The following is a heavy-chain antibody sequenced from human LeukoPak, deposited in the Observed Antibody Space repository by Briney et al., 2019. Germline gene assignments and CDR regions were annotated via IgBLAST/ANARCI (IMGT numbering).Heavy chain of an antibody. J-gene: IGHJ4*02. CDR1: GFTFSSYA. Sequence: GGSLRLSCAASGFTFSSYAMHWVRQAPGKGLEWVAVISYDGSNKYYADSVKGRFTISRDNSRNSLYLQMNSLRVEDTAVYYCASSNGYLDYWGQGTLVTVSS. V-gene: IGHV3-30-3*01. CDR2: ISYDGSNK. D-gene: IGHD3-22*01. CDR3: ASSNGYLDY.